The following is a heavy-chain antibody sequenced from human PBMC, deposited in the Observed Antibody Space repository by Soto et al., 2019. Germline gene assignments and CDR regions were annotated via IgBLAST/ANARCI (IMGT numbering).Heavy chain of an antibody. Sequence: GESLKISCAASGFTFSSYSMNWVRQAPGKGLEWVSSISSSSSYIYYADSVKGRFTISRDNAKNSLYLQMNSLRAEDTAVYYCARDLGYSGYDYYGMDVWGQGTTVTVSS. J-gene: IGHJ6*02. D-gene: IGHD5-12*01. CDR2: ISSSSSYI. CDR3: ARDLGYSGYDYYGMDV. CDR1: GFTFSSYS. V-gene: IGHV3-21*01.